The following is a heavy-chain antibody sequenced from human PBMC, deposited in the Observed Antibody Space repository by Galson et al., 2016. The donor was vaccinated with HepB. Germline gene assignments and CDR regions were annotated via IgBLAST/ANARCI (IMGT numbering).Heavy chain of an antibody. CDR3: VSGYTSGI. Sequence: SLRLSCAASGFSFSAYWTTWVRQAPGKGLEWVAGTNENGSGKNYVDSVKGRFTISRDNAKNSLFLQMDSLRVEDTGVYYCVSGYTSGIWGQGTVVTVSP. CDR2: TNENGSGK. V-gene: IGHV3-7*01. J-gene: IGHJ3*02. CDR1: GFSFSAYW. D-gene: IGHD6-19*01.